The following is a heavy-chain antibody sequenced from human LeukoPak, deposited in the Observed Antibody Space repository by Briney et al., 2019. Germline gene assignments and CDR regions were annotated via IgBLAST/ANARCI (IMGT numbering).Heavy chain of an antibody. V-gene: IGHV4-4*07. Sequence: PSETLSLICTVCGSSMNGFQWSWIRQPAGKGLEWIGRISTSGNINYTPSLKSRVTMSVDTSKNQFSLKLTPVTAADTAVYFCARGQSYRKSQNWFGPWGQGTLVTVSS. J-gene: IGHJ5*02. CDR3: ARGQSYRKSQNWFGP. CDR1: GSSMNGFQ. D-gene: IGHD4-11*01. CDR2: ISTSGNI.